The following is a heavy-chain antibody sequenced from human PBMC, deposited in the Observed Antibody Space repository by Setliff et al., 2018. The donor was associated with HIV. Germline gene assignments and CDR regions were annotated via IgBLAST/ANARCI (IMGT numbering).Heavy chain of an antibody. V-gene: IGHV4-39*07. D-gene: IGHD1-26*01. J-gene: IGHJ4*02. CDR2: IYYSGST. Sequence: SETLSLTCTVSGGSMSSSSYYWGWIRQPPGKGLEWIGSIYYSGSTYYNPSLKSRVTISVDTSKNQFSLKLSSVTAADTAVFYCARGSQWELLPYFDYWSQGTLVTVSS. CDR3: ARGSQWELLPYFDY. CDR1: GGSMSSSSYY.